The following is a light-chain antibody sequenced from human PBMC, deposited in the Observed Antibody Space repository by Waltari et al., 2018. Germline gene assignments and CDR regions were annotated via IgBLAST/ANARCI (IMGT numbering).Light chain of an antibody. CDR1: QNIGTY. V-gene: IGKV1-39*01. J-gene: IGKJ3*01. CDR2: GAS. Sequence: DIQMTQSPSSLSASVGDRVIITCRASQNIGTYLNWYQQKPGKAPKILIYGASKLETGVPSMFSGSGSGTDFTLTISRLQPEDFATYYCQQSYTAPLFGPGTIVDV. CDR3: QQSYTAPL.